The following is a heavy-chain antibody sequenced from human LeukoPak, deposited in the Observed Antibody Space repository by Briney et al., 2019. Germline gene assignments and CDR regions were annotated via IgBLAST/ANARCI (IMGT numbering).Heavy chain of an antibody. J-gene: IGHJ4*02. D-gene: IGHD3-9*01. CDR1: GYTFTSYD. Sequence: ASVKVSCKASGYTFTSYDINWVRQATGQGLEWMGWMNPNSGNTGYAQKFQGRVTMTRNTSISTAYMELSSLRSEDTAVYYCARESLRYFDWLLYGLDYWGQGTLVTVSS. CDR3: ARESLRYFDWLLYGLDY. CDR2: MNPNSGNT. V-gene: IGHV1-8*01.